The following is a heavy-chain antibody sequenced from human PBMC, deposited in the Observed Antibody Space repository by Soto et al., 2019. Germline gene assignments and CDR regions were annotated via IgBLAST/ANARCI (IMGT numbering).Heavy chain of an antibody. Sequence: QVQLQQWGAGLLKPPETLSLTCAVYGGSFSGYYWSWIRQPPGKGLEWIGEINHSGSTNYNPSLKSRVTISVDTSKSQFSLKLSSVTAAVTAVYYCARGGYSGYDFFVYWGQGTLVTVSS. CDR3: ARGGYSGYDFFVY. CDR1: GGSFSGYY. CDR2: INHSGST. V-gene: IGHV4-34*01. J-gene: IGHJ4*02. D-gene: IGHD5-12*01.